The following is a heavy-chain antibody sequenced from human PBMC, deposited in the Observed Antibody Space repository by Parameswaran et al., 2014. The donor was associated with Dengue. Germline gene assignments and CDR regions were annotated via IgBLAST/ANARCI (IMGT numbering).Heavy chain of an antibody. CDR2: ISSSSSYI. Sequence: RRGESLKISCAASGFTFSSYSMNWVRQAPGKGLEWVSSISSSSSYIYYADSVKGRFTISRDNAKNSLYLQMNSLRAEDTAVYYCARDRSDYYYGMDVWGQGTTVTVSS. J-gene: IGHJ6*02. CDR3: ARDRSDYYYGMDV. CDR1: GFTFSSYS. V-gene: IGHV3-21*01.